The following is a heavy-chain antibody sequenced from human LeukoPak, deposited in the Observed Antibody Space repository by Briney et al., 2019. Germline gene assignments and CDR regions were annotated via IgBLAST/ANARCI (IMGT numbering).Heavy chain of an antibody. Sequence: GGSLRLSCAASGFTFSIYWMSWVRQAPGKGLEWVANIKQDGSEKYYVDSVKGRFTISRDNAKKSLYLQMNSLRAEDTAVYYCARDRPYYYGLGTTAYGYWGQGTLVTVSS. CDR3: ARDRPYYYGLGTTAYGY. CDR2: IKQDGSEK. CDR1: GFTFSIYW. D-gene: IGHD3-10*01. J-gene: IGHJ4*02. V-gene: IGHV3-7*01.